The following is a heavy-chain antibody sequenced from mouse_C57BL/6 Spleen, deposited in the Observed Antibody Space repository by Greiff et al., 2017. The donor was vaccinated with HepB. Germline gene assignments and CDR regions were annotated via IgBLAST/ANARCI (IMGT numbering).Heavy chain of an antibody. CDR1: GYTFTDYY. Sequence: VQRVESGAELVRPGASVKLSCKASGYTFTDYYINWVKQRPGQGLEWIARIYPGSGNTYYNEKFKGKATLTAEKSSSTAYMQLSSLTSEDSAVYFCARLEWYFDVWGTGTTVTVSS. CDR3: ARLEWYFDV. V-gene: IGHV1-76*01. CDR2: IYPGSGNT. J-gene: IGHJ1*03.